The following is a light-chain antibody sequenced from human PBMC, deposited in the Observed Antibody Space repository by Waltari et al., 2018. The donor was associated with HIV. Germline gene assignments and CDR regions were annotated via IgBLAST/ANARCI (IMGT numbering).Light chain of an antibody. V-gene: IGKV3-11*01. J-gene: IGKJ4*01. Sequence: EIVLTQSPATLSLSPGERATLSCRASQSVSTYLAWYQHKPGQAPRLLIYDASNRATGIPARFSGSGSGTDFILTISSLEPEDCAIYYCQQRTNWPLTFGGGTKVEIK. CDR1: QSVSTY. CDR3: QQRTNWPLT. CDR2: DAS.